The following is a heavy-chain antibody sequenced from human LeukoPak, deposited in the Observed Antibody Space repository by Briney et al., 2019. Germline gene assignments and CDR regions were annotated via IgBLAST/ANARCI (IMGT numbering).Heavy chain of an antibody. V-gene: IGHV5-51*01. CDR3: ARRAIPDYYYYMDV. J-gene: IGHJ6*03. CDR2: IYPGDYDT. CDR1: GYSFTSYW. Sequence: GESLKISCKGSGYSFTSYWIDWVRQMPGKGLEWMGSIYPGDYDTRYNPSFQGKVPISAAISITTTYLSWSSLKASDTAMFYCARRAIPDYYYYMDVWVKGTTVTVSS.